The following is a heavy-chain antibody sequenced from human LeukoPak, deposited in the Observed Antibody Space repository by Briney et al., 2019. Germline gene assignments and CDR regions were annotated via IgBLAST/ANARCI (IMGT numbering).Heavy chain of an antibody. D-gene: IGHD2-2*01. Sequence: GESLKISCRGSGYSFTTYWIGWVRQMPGKGLEWMGIIYPGDSDTSYSPSFQGQVTMSADKSINTAYLQWSSLKASDTAMYYCARRQGCSSTSCPPDSWGQGTLVTVS. V-gene: IGHV5-51*01. CDR1: GYSFTTYW. CDR3: ARRQGCSSTSCPPDS. CDR2: IYPGDSDT. J-gene: IGHJ4*02.